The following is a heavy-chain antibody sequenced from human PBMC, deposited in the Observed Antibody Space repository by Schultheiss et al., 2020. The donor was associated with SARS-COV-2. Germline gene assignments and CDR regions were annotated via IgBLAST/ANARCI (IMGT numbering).Heavy chain of an antibody. J-gene: IGHJ6*02. V-gene: IGHV3-48*03. Sequence: GGSLRLSCAASGFTFSSYEMNWVRQAPGKGLEWVSYISSSGSTIYYADSVKGRFTISRDNAKNSLYLQMNSLRAEDTAVYYCARAMAGGVLTYGMDVWGQGTTVTVSS. CDR2: ISSSGSTI. CDR1: GFTFSSYE. D-gene: IGHD4/OR15-4a*01. CDR3: ARAMAGGVLTYGMDV.